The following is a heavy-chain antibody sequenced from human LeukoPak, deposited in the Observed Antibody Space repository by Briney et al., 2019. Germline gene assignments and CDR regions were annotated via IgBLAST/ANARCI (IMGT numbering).Heavy chain of an antibody. D-gene: IGHD2-2*01. CDR2: IYPGDSDT. CDR3: ARLGCSSTSCLYYFDY. CDR1: GYSFTSYW. Sequence: GESLKISCKGSGYSFTSYWIGWVRQMPGKGLEWMGIIYPGDSDTRYSPSFQGQVTISADKSISTAYLQWSSLKASDTAMYYCARLGCSSTSCLYYFDYWGQGTLVTVSS. V-gene: IGHV5-51*01. J-gene: IGHJ4*02.